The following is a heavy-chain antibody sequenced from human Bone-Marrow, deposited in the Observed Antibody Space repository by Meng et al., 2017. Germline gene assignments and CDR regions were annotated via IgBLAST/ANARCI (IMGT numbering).Heavy chain of an antibody. V-gene: IGHV4-59*01. CDR2: IYYSGST. D-gene: IGHD5-24*01. CDR3: ARGRDSYNYYFDY. CDR1: GGSISNSY. Sequence: SETLSLTCTVSGGSISNSYWSWIRQPPGKGLEWIGYIYYSGSTNYNPSLKSRVTISVDTPKNKFSLKLSSVTAADTAVYYCARGRDSYNYYFDYWGQGTLVTVSS. J-gene: IGHJ4*02.